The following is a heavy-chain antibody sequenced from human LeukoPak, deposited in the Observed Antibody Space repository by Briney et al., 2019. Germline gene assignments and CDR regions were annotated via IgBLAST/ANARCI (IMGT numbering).Heavy chain of an antibody. CDR3: ARIGYSSSSFDY. J-gene: IGHJ4*02. D-gene: IGHD6-6*01. V-gene: IGHV3-7*01. Sequence: GGSLRLSCAASGFTFSNYWMTWVRQAPGKGLEWVANIKQDGSVKYYVDSVKGRFTTSRDNAKNSVYLQMNRLRAEDTAVYYCARIGYSSSSFDYWGQGTLVTVSS. CDR2: IKQDGSVK. CDR1: GFTFSNYW.